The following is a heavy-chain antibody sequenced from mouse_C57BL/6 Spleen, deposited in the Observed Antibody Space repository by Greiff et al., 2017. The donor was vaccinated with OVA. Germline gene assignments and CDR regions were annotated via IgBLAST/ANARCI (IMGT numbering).Heavy chain of an antibody. D-gene: IGHD2-2*01. CDR3: AREDMVPYYFDY. J-gene: IGHJ2*01. CDR2: INPNNGGT. Sequence: VQLQQSGPELVKPGASVKMSCKASGYTFTDYNMHWVKQSHGKSLEWIGYINPNNGGTSYNQKFKGKATLTVNKSSSTAYMELRSLTSEDSAVYYCAREDMVPYYFDYWGQGTTLTVSS. CDR1: GYTFTDYN. V-gene: IGHV1-22*01.